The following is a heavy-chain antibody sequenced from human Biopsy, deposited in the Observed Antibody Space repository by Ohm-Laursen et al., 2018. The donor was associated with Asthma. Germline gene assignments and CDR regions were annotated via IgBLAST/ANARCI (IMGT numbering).Heavy chain of an antibody. D-gene: IGHD3-10*01. CDR2: ISVYNGST. Sequence: ASVKVSCKTSCYTFNSAGITWVRQAPGQGLEWMGCISVYNGSTKVAQKLQDRVTMITDTSTSTAYMELRSLRSDDTAVYFCARAVDYSHYYGIDVWGQGTTVTVS. CDR1: CYTFNSAG. J-gene: IGHJ6*02. CDR3: ARAVDYSHYYGIDV. V-gene: IGHV1-18*01.